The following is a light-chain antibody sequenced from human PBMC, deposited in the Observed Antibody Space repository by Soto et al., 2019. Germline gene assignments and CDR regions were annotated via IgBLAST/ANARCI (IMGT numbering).Light chain of an antibody. J-gene: IGKJ1*01. V-gene: IGKV3-15*01. CDR1: QSVRSN. CDR2: GAS. Sequence: EIVMTQSPATLSVSTGERATLSCRASQSVRSNLAWYQQKPGQAPRLLIYGASTRATGIPARFSGSGSGTEFILSISSLQSEDFAVYYCQQYNNWLWTFGQGTKVEIK. CDR3: QQYNNWLWT.